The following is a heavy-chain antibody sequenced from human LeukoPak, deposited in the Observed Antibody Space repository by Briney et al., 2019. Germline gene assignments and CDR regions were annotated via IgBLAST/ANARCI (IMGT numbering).Heavy chain of an antibody. J-gene: IGHJ5*02. CDR1: GGSISSYY. CDR2: IYYSGST. Sequence: SETLSLTCTVSGGSISSYYWSWIRQPPGKGLEWIGYIYYSGSTNYNPSLKSRVTISVDTSKNQFSLKLSSVTAADTAVYYCARLGIVGASHWFDPWGQGTLVTVSS. D-gene: IGHD1-26*01. CDR3: ARLGIVGASHWFDP. V-gene: IGHV4-59*01.